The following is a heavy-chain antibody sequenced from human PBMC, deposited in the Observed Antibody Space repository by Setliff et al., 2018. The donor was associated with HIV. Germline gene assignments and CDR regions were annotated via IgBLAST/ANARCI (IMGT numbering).Heavy chain of an antibody. CDR2: INTSGST. CDR1: IGSISSGTFY. Sequence: SETLSLTCTVSIGSISSGTFYWNWIRQPAGKGLEWIGRINTSGSTNYNPSLKSRVTISVDKSQNQFSLKLSSVTAADTAVYYCARDFKRYNSPCRFDPWGQGTLVTAPQ. CDR3: ARDFKRYNSPCRFDP. J-gene: IGHJ5*02. D-gene: IGHD6-13*01. V-gene: IGHV4-61*02.